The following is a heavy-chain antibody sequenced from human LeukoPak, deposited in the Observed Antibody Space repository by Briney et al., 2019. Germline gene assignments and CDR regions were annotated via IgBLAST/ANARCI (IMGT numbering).Heavy chain of an antibody. CDR1: GGSISSYY. CDR2: IYYSGST. CDR3: ARAKAVAGTYPFDY. D-gene: IGHD6-19*01. Sequence: SETLSLTCPVSGGSISSYYWSWLRQPPGKGLEWIGYIYYSGSTNYNPSLRSRVTISVDTSKNQFSLKLSTVTAADTALYYCARAKAVAGTYPFDYWGQGTLVTVSS. V-gene: IGHV4-59*01. J-gene: IGHJ4*02.